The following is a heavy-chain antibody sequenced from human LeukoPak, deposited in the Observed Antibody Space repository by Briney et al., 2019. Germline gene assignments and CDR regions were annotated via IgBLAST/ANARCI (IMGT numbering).Heavy chain of an antibody. D-gene: IGHD3-10*01. Sequence: SGGSLRLSCAASGFTFSSYEMNWVRQAPGKGLEWVSYISSSGSTTYYADSVKGRFTISRDNAKNSLYLQMNSLRAEDTAVYYCARDSGVDYFDYWGQGTLVTVSS. V-gene: IGHV3-48*03. CDR1: GFTFSSYE. CDR2: ISSSGSTT. CDR3: ARDSGVDYFDY. J-gene: IGHJ4*02.